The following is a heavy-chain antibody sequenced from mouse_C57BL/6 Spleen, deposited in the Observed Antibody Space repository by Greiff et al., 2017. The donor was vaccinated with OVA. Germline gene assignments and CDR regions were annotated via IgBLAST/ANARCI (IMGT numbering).Heavy chain of an antibody. CDR3: TRAPFAY. J-gene: IGHJ3*01. V-gene: IGHV6-3*01. Sequence: EVMLVESGGGLVQPGGSMKLSCVASGFTFRNYWMNWVRQSPEKGLEWVAQIRLKSDNYATHYAESVKGRFTISRDDSKSSVYLQMNNLRAEDTGIYYCTRAPFAYWGQGTLVTVSA. CDR2: IRLKSDNYAT. CDR1: GFTFRNYW.